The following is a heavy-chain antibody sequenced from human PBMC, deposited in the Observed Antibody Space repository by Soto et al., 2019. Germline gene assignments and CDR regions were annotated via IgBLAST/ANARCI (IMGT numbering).Heavy chain of an antibody. V-gene: IGHV3-23*01. Sequence: EVQLLESGGGLVQPGGSLRLSCAASGFTFNSYAMSWVRQAPGKGLEWVSGISGSGRSTYYGDSVKGRVTISRDNSKNTLYLQMNSLRAEDTAVYYCAKDLAWQQLPRGGGFEIWGQGTMVTVSS. CDR1: GFTFNSYA. CDR2: ISGSGRST. CDR3: AKDLAWQQLPRGGGFEI. J-gene: IGHJ3*02. D-gene: IGHD6-13*01.